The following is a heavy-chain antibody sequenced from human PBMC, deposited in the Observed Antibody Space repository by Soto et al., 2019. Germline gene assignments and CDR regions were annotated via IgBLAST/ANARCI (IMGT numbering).Heavy chain of an antibody. V-gene: IGHV4-31*03. CDR1: GGSISDGYY. Sequence: LSLTCTVSGGSISDGYYWSWIRQHPGKGLEWIGSISDSGSTSYNPSLKSRLTISVDASKNQFSLNLRSVTAADTAVYYCARRDRSGFSYWLDTWGQGTLVTVSS. CDR3: ARRDRSGFSYWLDT. CDR2: ISDSGST. D-gene: IGHD3-22*01. J-gene: IGHJ5*02.